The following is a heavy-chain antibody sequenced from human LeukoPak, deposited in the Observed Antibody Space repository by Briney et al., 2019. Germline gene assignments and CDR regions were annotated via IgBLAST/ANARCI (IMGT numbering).Heavy chain of an antibody. CDR3: ARGHSITIFGVAIFPTYFDY. Sequence: PSQTLSLTCTVSGASIRSGDYYWSWIRQPPGKGLEWIGEINHSGSTNYNPSLKSRVTISVDTSKNQFSLKLSSVTAADTAVYYCARGHSITIFGVAIFPTYFDYWGQGTLVTVSS. D-gene: IGHD3-3*01. CDR1: GASIRSGDYY. CDR2: INHSGST. V-gene: IGHV4-30-4*08. J-gene: IGHJ4*02.